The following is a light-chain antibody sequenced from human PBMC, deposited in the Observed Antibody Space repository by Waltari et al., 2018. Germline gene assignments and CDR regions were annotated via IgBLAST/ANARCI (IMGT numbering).Light chain of an antibody. V-gene: IGKV3-11*01. Sequence: EIVLTQSPATLSLSPGERATLSCRASQSISSYLAWYQQKPGQAPRLLIYDASNRATGMPARFSGGGSGTDFTLTISSLEPEDFAVYYCQQRDSWWTFGQGTKVEIK. CDR2: DAS. CDR1: QSISSY. CDR3: QQRDSWWT. J-gene: IGKJ1*01.